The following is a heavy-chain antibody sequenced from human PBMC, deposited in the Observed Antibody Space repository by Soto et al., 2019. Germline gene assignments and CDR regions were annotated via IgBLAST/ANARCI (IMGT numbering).Heavy chain of an antibody. CDR2: ISYDGSNT. Sequence: PGGSLRLSCAASGFTFSSYGMHWVRQAPGKGLEWVAIISYDGSNTYYADSVKGRFTISRDNSKNTLYLQMNSLRAEDTAVYYCASRTSGWYFDYWGQGTLVTVSS. CDR1: GFTFSSYG. V-gene: IGHV3-30*03. CDR3: ASRTSGWYFDY. D-gene: IGHD6-19*01. J-gene: IGHJ4*02.